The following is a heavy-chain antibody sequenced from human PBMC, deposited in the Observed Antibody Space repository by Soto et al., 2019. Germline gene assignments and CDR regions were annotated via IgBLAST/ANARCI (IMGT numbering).Heavy chain of an antibody. J-gene: IGHJ3*02. CDR2: IKSKTDGGTT. D-gene: IGHD2-15*01. CDR3: TTPKEYCSGGSCSRAGDAFDI. CDR1: GFTFSNAW. V-gene: IGHV3-15*07. Sequence: GGSLRLSCAASGFTFSNAWMNWVRQAPGKGLEWVGRIKSKTDGGTTDYDAPVKGRFTISRDDSKNTLYLQMNSLKTEDTAVYYCTTPKEYCSGGSCSRAGDAFDIWGQGTMVTVSS.